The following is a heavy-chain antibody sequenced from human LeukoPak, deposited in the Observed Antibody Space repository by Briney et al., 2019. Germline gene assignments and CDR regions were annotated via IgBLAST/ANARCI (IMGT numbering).Heavy chain of an antibody. V-gene: IGHV1-46*01. CDR1: GYTFTSYH. D-gene: IGHD3-22*01. Sequence: ASVKVSCKASGYTFTSYHMHWVRQAPGQGLEWKGIMNPSGGSTSYAQKFQGRVSMTRDTTTSTVYMELSSLRSEDTAVYYCARVLNYYDSSGLFYWGQGTLVTVSS. CDR3: ARVLNYYDSSGLFY. CDR2: MNPSGGST. J-gene: IGHJ4*02.